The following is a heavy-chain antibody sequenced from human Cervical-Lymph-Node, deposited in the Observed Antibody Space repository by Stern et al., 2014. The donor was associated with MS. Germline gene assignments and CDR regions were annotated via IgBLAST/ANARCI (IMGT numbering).Heavy chain of an antibody. CDR3: AKDRKTYYYGSGSYYNSYYFDY. V-gene: IGHV3-30*18. CDR2: IVYDGSKK. J-gene: IGHJ4*02. Sequence: QVQLVQSGGGVVQPGRSLRLSCVASGFTFTTYGMHWVRQAPGKGLEWVAGIVYDGSKKYYADSVKGRFTISRDNSKNTLYLQMSSLRAEDTAVYYCAKDRKTYYYGSGSYYNSYYFDYWGQGTLVTVSS. CDR1: GFTFTTYG. D-gene: IGHD3-10*01.